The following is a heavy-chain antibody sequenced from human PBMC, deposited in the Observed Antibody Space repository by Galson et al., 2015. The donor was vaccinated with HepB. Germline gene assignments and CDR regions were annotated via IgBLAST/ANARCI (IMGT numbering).Heavy chain of an antibody. CDR3: AREGGNSHYYYYYYMDV. CDR2: ISSSSSTI. V-gene: IGHV3-48*01. J-gene: IGHJ6*03. Sequence: SLRLSCAASGLTFSSYSMNWVRQAPGKGLEWVSYISSSSSTIYYADSVKGRFTISRDNAKNSLYLQMNSLRAEDTAVYYCAREGGNSHYYYYYYMDVWGKGTTVTVSS. CDR1: GLTFSSYS. D-gene: IGHD4-23*01.